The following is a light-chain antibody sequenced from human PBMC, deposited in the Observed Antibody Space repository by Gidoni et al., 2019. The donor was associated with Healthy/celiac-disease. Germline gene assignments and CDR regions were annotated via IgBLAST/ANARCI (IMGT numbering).Light chain of an antibody. CDR3: QQYDNLPSIT. J-gene: IGKJ5*01. CDR2: DAS. Sequence: DSLMTPPPSSLSASVGDIVTITCQASQGISNYLNWYQQKPGKAPKLLIYDASNLERGVPSRFSGSGSGTDFTFTISSLQPEDIATYYCQQYDNLPSITFGQGTRLEIK. CDR1: QGISNY. V-gene: IGKV1-33*01.